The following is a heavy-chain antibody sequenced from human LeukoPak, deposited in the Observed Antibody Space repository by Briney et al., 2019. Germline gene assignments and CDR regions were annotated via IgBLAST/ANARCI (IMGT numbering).Heavy chain of an antibody. V-gene: IGHV1-24*01. D-gene: IGHD6-19*01. CDR2: FDSENNKM. CDR3: ATDRVYRSSGRSWGFSDY. J-gene: IGHJ4*01. Sequence: ASVKVSCKISGYSLSDLSIHWVREAPGEGLEWMGGFDSENNKMVYSQKLQGRVTMTEDTSADTAYMELTSLRSEDTAVYFCATDRVYRSSGRSWGFSDYWGHGTLVIVSS. CDR1: GYSLSDLS.